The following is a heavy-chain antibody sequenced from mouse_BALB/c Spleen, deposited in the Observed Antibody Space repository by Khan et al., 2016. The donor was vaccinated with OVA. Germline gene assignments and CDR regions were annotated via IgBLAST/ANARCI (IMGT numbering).Heavy chain of an antibody. CDR3: AGGGAAFYRNDGGAMDS. V-gene: IGHV9-4*02. CDR1: GYTFTTAG. Sequence: QIQLVQSGPELKKPGETVRISCKASGYTFTTAGMQWVQKMPGKGLKWIGWINTHSGVPKYAEDFKGRFVISLETSASTAYLQITNLKNEDTATYFGAGGGAAFYRNDGGAMDSWGQGTSVTVSS. CDR2: INTHSGVP. D-gene: IGHD2-14*01. J-gene: IGHJ4*01.